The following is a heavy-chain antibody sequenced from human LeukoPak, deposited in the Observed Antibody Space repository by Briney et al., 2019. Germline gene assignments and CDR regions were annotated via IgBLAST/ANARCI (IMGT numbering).Heavy chain of an antibody. CDR3: ARAGYSSSWRNYYYYYMDV. CDR2: IYYTGST. Sequence: PSETLSLTCTVSGGSVSDYYWSWIRQSPGKGLEWIGYIYYTGSTSYNPSLRSRVTMSADTSKNQFSLKLSSVTAADTAVYYCARAGYSSSWRNYYYYYMDVWGKGTTVTVSS. D-gene: IGHD6-13*01. CDR1: GGSVSDYY. V-gene: IGHV4-59*02. J-gene: IGHJ6*03.